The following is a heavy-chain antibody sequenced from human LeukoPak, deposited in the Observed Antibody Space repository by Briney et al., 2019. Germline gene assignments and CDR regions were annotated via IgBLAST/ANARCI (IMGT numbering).Heavy chain of an antibody. V-gene: IGHV3-23*01. J-gene: IGHJ4*02. CDR1: GFTFSSYA. CDR3: AKPQLSKLGTAMEP. Sequence: PGGSLRLSCAASGFTFSSYAMSWVRQAPGKGLEWVSAISGSVGSTYYADSVKGRFTISRDNSKNTLYLQMNSLRAEDTAVYYCAKPQLSKLGTAMEPWGQGTLVTVSS. D-gene: IGHD5-18*01. CDR2: ISGSVGST.